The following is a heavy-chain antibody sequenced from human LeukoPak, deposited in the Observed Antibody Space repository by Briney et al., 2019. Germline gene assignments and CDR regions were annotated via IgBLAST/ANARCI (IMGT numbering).Heavy chain of an antibody. CDR1: GGSISSGSYY. V-gene: IGHV4-61*02. CDR3: ARDGSGSYSSVYFDY. Sequence: SETLSLTCTVSGGSISSGSYYWSWIRQPAGKGLEWIVRIYTSGRTNYNPSLKSRVTISIDTSKNQFSLKLSSVTAADTAVYYCARDGSGSYSSVYFDYWGQGTLVTVSS. J-gene: IGHJ4*02. CDR2: IYTSGRT. D-gene: IGHD1-26*01.